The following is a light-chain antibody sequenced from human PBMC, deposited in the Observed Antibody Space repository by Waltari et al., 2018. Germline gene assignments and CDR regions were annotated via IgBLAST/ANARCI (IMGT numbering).Light chain of an antibody. Sequence: DVGLTQSPLSLPVTPGQSASISCRSSQSLVYTDGISYLNWFNQRPGQAPRRLIYKVSNRDAGVPDRFSGSGSGTDFTLMISSVEADDVGVYFCMQATHWPVTFGQGTRLEIK. CDR2: KVS. CDR3: MQATHWPVT. V-gene: IGKV2-30*01. J-gene: IGKJ5*01. CDR1: QSLVYTDGISY.